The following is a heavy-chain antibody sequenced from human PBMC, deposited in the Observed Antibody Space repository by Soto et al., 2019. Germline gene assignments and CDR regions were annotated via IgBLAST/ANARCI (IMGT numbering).Heavy chain of an antibody. CDR1: GYTFTGYY. CDR2: INPNSGGT. V-gene: IGHV1-2*02. J-gene: IGHJ6*02. Sequence: QVQLVQSGAEVKKPGASVKVSCKASGYTFTGYYMHWVRQAPGQGLEWMGWINPNSGGTNYAQKFQGRVTMTRDTSISTAYMELSRLRSDDTAVYYCARVGGSGSYWYYYYGMDVWGQGTTVTVSS. CDR3: ARVGGSGSYWYYYYGMDV. D-gene: IGHD3-10*01.